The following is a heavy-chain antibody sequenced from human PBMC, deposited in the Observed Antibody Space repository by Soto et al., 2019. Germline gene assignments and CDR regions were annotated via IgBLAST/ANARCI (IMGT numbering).Heavy chain of an antibody. J-gene: IGHJ4*02. CDR1: GFTFSSYG. CDR3: ARDSSSWYY. CDR2: ISGSGSPT. V-gene: IGHV3-48*02. Sequence: EVQLVESGGGLVQPGGSLRLSCAASGFTFSSYGMNWVRQAPGKGLEWVSYISGSGSPTHYADSVKGRFTISRDNAKNSLYLQMNSLRDEDTAVYYCARDSSSWYYWGQGTLVIVSS. D-gene: IGHD6-13*01.